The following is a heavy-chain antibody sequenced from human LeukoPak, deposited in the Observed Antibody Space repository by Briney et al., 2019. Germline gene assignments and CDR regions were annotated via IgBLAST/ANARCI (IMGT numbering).Heavy chain of an antibody. CDR3: ARGARCSSTSCYEFAAFDI. CDR1: GDSNDDINTCCW. Sequence: SETLSLTCDVSGDSNDDINTCCWWTWVRQSPGKGLEWIGEVSHSGDTNYNPSLKSRVAISLDKSKKQFSLRVNFVTAADTAVYYCARGARCSSTSCYEFAAFDIWGQGTMVTVSS. J-gene: IGHJ3*02. V-gene: IGHV4/OR15-8*02. D-gene: IGHD2-2*01. CDR2: VSHSGDT.